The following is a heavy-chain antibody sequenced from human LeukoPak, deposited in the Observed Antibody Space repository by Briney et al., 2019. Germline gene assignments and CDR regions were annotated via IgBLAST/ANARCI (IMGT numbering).Heavy chain of an antibody. CDR1: GGSFSGHY. J-gene: IGHJ4*02. Sequence: SETLSLTCAVYGGSFSGHYWSWIRQPPEKGLEWIGEINHSGSTNYNPSLKSRVTISVDTSKNQFSLKLSSVTAADTAVYYCARGTDRYCGGDCFNSSSFDYWGQGALVTVSS. CDR3: ARGTDRYCGGDCFNSSSFDY. D-gene: IGHD2-21*02. CDR2: INHSGST. V-gene: IGHV4-34*01.